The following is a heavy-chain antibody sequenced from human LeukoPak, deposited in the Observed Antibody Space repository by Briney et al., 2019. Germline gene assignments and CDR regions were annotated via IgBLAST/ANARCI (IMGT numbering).Heavy chain of an antibody. CDR2: MAPRDDGA. D-gene: IGHD1-26*01. Sequence: ASVKVSCKASGYRFSNYYVHWIRLAPGQGLEWVGIMAPRDDGAHYAQKFQGRVTMTRDTSTSTLYMELSSLRPEDTAVYYCAREVRTGIGATDYWGQGTLVTVSS. V-gene: IGHV1-46*01. CDR3: AREVRTGIGATDY. CDR1: GYRFSNYY. J-gene: IGHJ4*02.